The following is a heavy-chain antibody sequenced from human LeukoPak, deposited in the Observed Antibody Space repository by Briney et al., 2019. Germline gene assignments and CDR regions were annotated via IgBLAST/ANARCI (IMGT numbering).Heavy chain of an antibody. CDR1: GFTFSSSG. CDR2: IPSHGSYQ. J-gene: IGHJ6*02. Sequence: SGGSLRLSCAASGFTFSSSGMHWVRQAPGKGLEWVAVIPSHGSYQYYADSVKGRFTISRDNSKNTLYLQMSSLRVKDTAVYHCATARVDYGMPVWGQGTTVTVSS. V-gene: IGHV3-30*03. D-gene: IGHD3-10*01. CDR3: ATARVDYGMPV.